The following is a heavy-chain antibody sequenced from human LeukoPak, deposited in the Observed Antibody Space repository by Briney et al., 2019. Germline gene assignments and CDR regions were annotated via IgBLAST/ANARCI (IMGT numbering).Heavy chain of an antibody. Sequence: GGSLRLSCAASGFTFSSYGMHWVRQAPGKGLEWVAVIWYDGSNKYYADFVKGRFTISRDNSKNTLYLQMNSLRAEDTAVYYCARVMTTATGDWFDPWGQGTLVTVSS. CDR3: ARVMTTATGDWFDP. D-gene: IGHD4-17*01. J-gene: IGHJ5*02. CDR2: IWYDGSNK. CDR1: GFTFSSYG. V-gene: IGHV3-33*01.